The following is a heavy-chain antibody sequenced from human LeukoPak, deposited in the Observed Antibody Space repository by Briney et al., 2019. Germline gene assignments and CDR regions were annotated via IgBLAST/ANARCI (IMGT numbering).Heavy chain of an antibody. D-gene: IGHD6-19*01. Sequence: ASVKVSCKASGYTFSDYSMHWVRQDPGQGLEWMGWINPSRGDTNYAQKFQGRVTMTRDTSISTAYMELSRLTSDDTAVYYCARAVAGVINWFDSWRQGTLVTVSS. J-gene: IGHJ5*01. V-gene: IGHV1-2*02. CDR3: ARAVAGVINWFDS. CDR2: INPSRGDT. CDR1: GYTFSDYS.